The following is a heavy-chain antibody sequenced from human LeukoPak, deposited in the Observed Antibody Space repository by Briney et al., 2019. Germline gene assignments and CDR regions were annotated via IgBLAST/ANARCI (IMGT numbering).Heavy chain of an antibody. J-gene: IGHJ6*03. CDR2: ISGRSTTI. CDR1: GFTFSYYN. CDR3: ARDSGDGVLGELQNYNYYYYMDV. D-gene: IGHD3-16*01. Sequence: PGGSLRLSCAASGFTFSYYNMNWVRQAPGKGLEWVSYISGRSTTIYYADSVKGRFIISRDNTKKSLYLEMNSLRAEDTAVYYCARDSGDGVLGELQNYNYYYYMDVWGKGTTVTVSS. V-gene: IGHV3-48*04.